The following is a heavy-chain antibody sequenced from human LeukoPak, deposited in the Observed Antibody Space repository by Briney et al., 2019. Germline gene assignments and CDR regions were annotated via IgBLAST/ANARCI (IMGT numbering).Heavy chain of an antibody. V-gene: IGHV3-23*01. Sequence: PGGSLRLSCAASGFTFSSYAMSWVRQAPGKGLERVSSISGSGGRTYYADSVKGRFTISRDNSKNTLYQQMSSLRAEDTAAYYCAKGHSDYGTGFDLWGQGTLVTVSS. J-gene: IGHJ4*02. CDR1: GFTFSSYA. D-gene: IGHD4-17*01. CDR3: AKGHSDYGTGFDL. CDR2: ISGSGGRT.